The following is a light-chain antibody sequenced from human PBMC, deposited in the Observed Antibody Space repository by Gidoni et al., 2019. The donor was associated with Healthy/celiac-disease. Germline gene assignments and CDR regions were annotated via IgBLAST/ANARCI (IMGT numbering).Light chain of an antibody. V-gene: IGKV1-39*01. Sequence: DIQMTQSPSSLSASVGDRVTLTCRASQSISSYLNWYQQKPGKAPKLLIYAASSLQSGVPSRFSGSGSGTDFTLTISSLQPEDFATYYCQQSYSTPWTFGQXTKVEIK. CDR3: QQSYSTPWT. CDR2: AAS. J-gene: IGKJ1*01. CDR1: QSISSY.